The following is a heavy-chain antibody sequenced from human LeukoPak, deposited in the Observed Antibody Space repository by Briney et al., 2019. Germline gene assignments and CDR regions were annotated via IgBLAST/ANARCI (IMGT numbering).Heavy chain of an antibody. D-gene: IGHD2-15*01. CDR1: GFTVSSNY. CDR3: AKDRGPYCSGGSCASRDY. J-gene: IGHJ4*02. Sequence: GGSLRLSCAASGFTVSSNYMSWVRQAPGKGLEWVSVIYSGGSTYYADSVKGRFTISRDSSKNTLYLQMNSLRAEDTAVYYCAKDRGPYCSGGSCASRDYWGQGTLVTVSS. CDR2: IYSGGST. V-gene: IGHV3-53*01.